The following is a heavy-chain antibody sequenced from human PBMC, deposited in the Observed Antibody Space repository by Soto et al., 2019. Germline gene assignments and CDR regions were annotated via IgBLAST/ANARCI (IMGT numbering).Heavy chain of an antibody. Sequence: QVQLVQSGAEVKKPGASVKVSCEASGYTFTTYGISWVRQAPGQGLEWMGWISPYNGNTNYAQKFQGRVNITPDTATRTAYMDLRSLRSDDTAVYYWARGAPSWAYGMAVWGQGTTVPVSS. J-gene: IGHJ6*02. CDR2: ISPYNGNT. CDR1: GYTFTTYG. D-gene: IGHD1-26*01. V-gene: IGHV1-18*01. CDR3: ARGAPSWAYGMAV.